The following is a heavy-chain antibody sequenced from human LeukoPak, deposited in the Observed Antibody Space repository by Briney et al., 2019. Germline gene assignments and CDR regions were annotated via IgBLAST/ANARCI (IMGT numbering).Heavy chain of an antibody. D-gene: IGHD1-14*01. Sequence: GGSLRLSCAASGFTFSSYSMNWVRQAPGKGLEWVSSISSSSYIYYADSVKGRFTISRDNSKNTLYLQMNSLRAEDTAVYYCAREKTVSYYFDYWGQGTLVTVSS. CDR1: GFTFSSYS. J-gene: IGHJ4*02. CDR2: ISSSSYI. V-gene: IGHV3-21*01. CDR3: AREKTVSYYFDY.